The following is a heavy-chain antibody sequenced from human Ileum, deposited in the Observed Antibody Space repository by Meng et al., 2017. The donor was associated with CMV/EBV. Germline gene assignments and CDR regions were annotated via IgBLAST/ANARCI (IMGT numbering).Heavy chain of an antibody. Sequence: VQLQESGPGLVKPSQTLSLTCTVSGGSITSGNYYWSWIRQPPGRGLEWIGYIYYSGSPYYKPSLKSRVTISLDTSKNQFSLNLRSVTATDSAGYYCVRQVVAASFDYWGQGALVTVSS. CDR1: GGSITSGNYY. J-gene: IGHJ4*02. V-gene: IGHV4-30-4*08. CDR3: VRQVVAASFDY. CDR2: IYYSGSP. D-gene: IGHD2-15*01.